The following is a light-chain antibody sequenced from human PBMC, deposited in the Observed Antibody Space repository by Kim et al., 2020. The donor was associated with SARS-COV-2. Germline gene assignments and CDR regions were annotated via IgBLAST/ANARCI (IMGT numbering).Light chain of an antibody. Sequence: DIQMTQSPSSLSVSVGDRVTITCRASQTISTFVNWYQQKAGKAPELLIYAASTLQTGVPSRFSGSGSGSDFTLAITSLQLEDLASYYCQQSYTSPYTFGQGTKLEI. CDR3: QQSYTSPYT. CDR1: QTISTF. V-gene: IGKV1-39*01. J-gene: IGKJ2*01. CDR2: AAS.